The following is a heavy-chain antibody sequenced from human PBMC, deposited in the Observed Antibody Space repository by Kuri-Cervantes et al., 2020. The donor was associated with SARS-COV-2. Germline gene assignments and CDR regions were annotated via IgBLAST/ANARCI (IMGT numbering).Heavy chain of an antibody. V-gene: IGHV1-69*05. CDR2: IIPIFGTA. Sequence: KIFCKASGGTFSSYAISWVRQAPGQGLEWMGGIIPIFGTANYAQKFQGRVTITTDESTSTAYMELSSLRSEDTAVYYCATYSSSSWHFDYWGQGTLVTVSS. J-gene: IGHJ4*02. D-gene: IGHD6-6*01. CDR1: GGTFSSYA. CDR3: ATYSSSSWHFDY.